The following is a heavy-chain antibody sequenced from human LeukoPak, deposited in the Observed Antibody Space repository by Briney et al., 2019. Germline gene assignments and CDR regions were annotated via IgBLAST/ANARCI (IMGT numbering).Heavy chain of an antibody. CDR2: ISAYNGNT. J-gene: IGHJ3*02. Sequence: VASVKVSCKASGYTFTSYGISWVRQAPGQGLEWMGWISAYNGNTNYAQKLQGRVTMTTDTSTSTAYMELRSLRSDDTAVYYCARDGYDLGNDAFDIWGQGTMVTVSS. V-gene: IGHV1-18*01. CDR1: GYTFTSYG. CDR3: ARDGYDLGNDAFDI. D-gene: IGHD5-12*01.